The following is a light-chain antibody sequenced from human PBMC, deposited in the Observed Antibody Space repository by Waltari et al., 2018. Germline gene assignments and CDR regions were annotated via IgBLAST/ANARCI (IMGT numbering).Light chain of an antibody. CDR3: QQLNSYPIT. V-gene: IGKV1-39*01. Sequence: DIQMTQSPSSLSASVGDRVTITCRASQSISSYLNWYQQKPGKAPKFLIFAASNLQSGVPSRFSGSGSGTDFTLTISSLQPEDFATYYCQQLNSYPITFGQGTRLEIK. CDR1: QSISSY. J-gene: IGKJ5*01. CDR2: AAS.